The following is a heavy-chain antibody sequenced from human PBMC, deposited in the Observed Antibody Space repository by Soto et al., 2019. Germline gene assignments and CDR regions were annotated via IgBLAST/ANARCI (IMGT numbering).Heavy chain of an antibody. CDR2: IWYDGSNK. CDR1: GFTFSSYG. D-gene: IGHD3-3*01. CDR3: ARTEYYDFWSGYYWAEYFQH. Sequence: GGSLRLSCAASGFTFSSYGMHWVRQAPGKGLEWVAIIWYDGSNKYYADSVKGRFTISRDNSKNTLYLQMNSLRAEDTAVYYCARTEYYDFWSGYYWAEYFQHWGQGT. V-gene: IGHV3-33*01. J-gene: IGHJ1*01.